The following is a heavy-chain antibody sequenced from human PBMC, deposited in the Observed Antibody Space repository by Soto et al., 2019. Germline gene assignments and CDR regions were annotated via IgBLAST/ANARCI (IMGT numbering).Heavy chain of an antibody. V-gene: IGHV4-30-2*01. D-gene: IGHD3-22*01. Sequence: QLQLQESGSGLVKPSQTLSLTCAVSGGSISSGGYSWSWIRQPPGKGLEWTGYIYQSGSTYYNPSPTSRVTLSVYRSKNQFALKRISVTAADTAVYYCARESRSSRYDISGCSQYWSFDLWGRGTLVTASS. CDR2: IYQSGST. CDR1: GGSISSGGYS. CDR3: ARESRSSRYDISGCSQYWSFDL. J-gene: IGHJ2*01.